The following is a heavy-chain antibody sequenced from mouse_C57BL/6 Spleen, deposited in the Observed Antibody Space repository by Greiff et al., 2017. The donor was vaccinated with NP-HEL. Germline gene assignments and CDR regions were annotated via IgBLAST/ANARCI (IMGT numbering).Heavy chain of an antibody. V-gene: IGHV1-62-2*01. D-gene: IGHD2-4*01. Sequence: QVQLKQSGAELVKPGASVKLSCKASGYTFTEYTIHWVKQRSGQGLEWIGWFYPGSGSIKYNEKFKDKATLTADTSSSPVYMELSRLTSEDAAVYFCARHEDGYDYDGRGYFDVWGTGTTVTVSS. J-gene: IGHJ1*03. CDR2: FYPGSGSI. CDR3: ARHEDGYDYDGRGYFDV. CDR1: GYTFTEYT.